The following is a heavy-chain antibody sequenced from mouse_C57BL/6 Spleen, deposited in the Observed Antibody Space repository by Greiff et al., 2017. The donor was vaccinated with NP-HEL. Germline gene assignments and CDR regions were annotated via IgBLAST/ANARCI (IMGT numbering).Heavy chain of an antibody. D-gene: IGHD1-1*01. J-gene: IGHJ4*01. CDR3: TKFITTGLYAMDY. CDR1: GYTFTDYE. Sequence: VKLQESGAELVRPGASVTLSCKASGYTFTDYEMHWVKQTPVHGLEWIGAIDPETGGTAYNQKFKGKAILTADKSSSTAYMELRSLTSEDSAVYYCTKFITTGLYAMDYWGQGTSVTVSS. V-gene: IGHV1-15*01. CDR2: IDPETGGT.